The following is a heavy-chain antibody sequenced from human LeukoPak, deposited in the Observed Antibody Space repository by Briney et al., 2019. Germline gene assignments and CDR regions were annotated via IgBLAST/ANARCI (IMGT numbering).Heavy chain of an antibody. V-gene: IGHV3-30*04. J-gene: IGHJ4*02. CDR3: ARETLGAYYFDY. D-gene: IGHD3-16*01. Sequence: GGSLRLSCAASGFTFSSYAMHWVRQAPGKGLEWVAVISYDGSNKYYADSVKGRFTISRDNSKNTLYLQMNSLRAEDTAVYYCARETLGAYYFDYWGQGTLVTVSS. CDR2: ISYDGSNK. CDR1: GFTFSSYA.